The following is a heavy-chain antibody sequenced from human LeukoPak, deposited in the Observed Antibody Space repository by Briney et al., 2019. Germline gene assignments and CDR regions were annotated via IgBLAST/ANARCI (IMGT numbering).Heavy chain of an antibody. CDR2: ITGSGPYM. J-gene: IGHJ6*03. CDR1: GFTFSPYG. Sequence: PGGSLRLSCAASGFTFSPYGMTWVRQAPGKGLEWVATITGSGPYMYYADSLKGRFSISRDNAKNSLYLQKNSLRAEDTAVYYCASVPAQGYCANGVCYTEYYYYYMDVWGKGTTVTVSS. CDR3: ASVPAQGYCANGVCYTEYYYYYMDV. V-gene: IGHV3-21*03. D-gene: IGHD2-8*01.